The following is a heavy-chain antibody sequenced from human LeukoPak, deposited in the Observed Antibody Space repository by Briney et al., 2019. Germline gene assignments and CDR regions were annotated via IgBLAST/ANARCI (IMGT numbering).Heavy chain of an antibody. D-gene: IGHD3-22*01. CDR3: MVVVITTFASESYYFDY. CDR1: GFTFSGSA. V-gene: IGHV3-73*01. Sequence: PGGSLRLSCAASGFTFSGSAMHWVRQASGKGLEWVGRIRSKANSYATAYAAPVKGRFTISRDDSKNTAYLQMNSLKTEDTAVYYCMVVVITTFASESYYFDYWGQGTLVTVSS. CDR2: IRSKANSYAT. J-gene: IGHJ4*02.